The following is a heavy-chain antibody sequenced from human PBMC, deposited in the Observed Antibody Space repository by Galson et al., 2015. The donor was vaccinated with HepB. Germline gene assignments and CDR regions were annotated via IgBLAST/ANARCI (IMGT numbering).Heavy chain of an antibody. D-gene: IGHD2-2*01. CDR2: VDESGGT. Sequence: ETLSLTCIVSGGSIRNSGYHWGWIRQPPGKDLEWIGSVDESGGTYTNPSLKSRVSMSVDTSKDHFSLRLTSVTAADTAVYYCARVLCISASCQALGSDYWGQGKLVTVSS. CDR3: ARVLCISASCQALGSDY. V-gene: IGHV4-39*02. CDR1: GGSIRNSGYH. J-gene: IGHJ4*02.